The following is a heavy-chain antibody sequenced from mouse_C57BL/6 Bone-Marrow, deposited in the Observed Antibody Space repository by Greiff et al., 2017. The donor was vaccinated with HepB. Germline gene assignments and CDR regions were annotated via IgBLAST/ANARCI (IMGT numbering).Heavy chain of an antibody. CDR2: IFPGSGST. J-gene: IGHJ3*01. Sequence: QVQLQQSGPELLRPGASVKISCKAPGYTFTSHWMQWVRQRPGQGLEWIGEIFPGSGSTYYNEKFKGKATLTVDTSSSTAYMQLSSLTSEDSAVYFCAKGDYYGSSYGFAYWGQGTLVTVSA. CDR3: AKGDYYGSSYGFAY. D-gene: IGHD1-1*01. CDR1: GYTFTSHW. V-gene: IGHV1-56*01.